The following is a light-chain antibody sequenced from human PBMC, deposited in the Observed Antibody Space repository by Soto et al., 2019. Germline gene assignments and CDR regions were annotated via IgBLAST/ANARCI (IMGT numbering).Light chain of an antibody. J-gene: IGLJ1*01. Sequence: QSVLTQPASVSGSPGQSITISCTGTSSDVGGYNYVSWYQQHPGKAPKLMIYEVSNRSSGVSNRFSGSKSGNTASLTISGLQAEDEADYYCSSYTSSSIPVFGTGTKSPS. CDR1: SSDVGGYNY. V-gene: IGLV2-14*01. CDR3: SSYTSSSIPV. CDR2: EVS.